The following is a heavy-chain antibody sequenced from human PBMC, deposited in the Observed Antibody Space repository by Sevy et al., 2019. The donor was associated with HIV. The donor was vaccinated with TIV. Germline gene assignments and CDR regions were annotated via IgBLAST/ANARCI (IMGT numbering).Heavy chain of an antibody. CDR2: ISSSSSTI. V-gene: IGHV3-48*01. CDR3: ARGFCPIAARPGGTTFDY. Sequence: GGSLRLSCAASGFTFSSYSMNWVRRAPGKGLEWVSYISSSSSTIYYADSEKGRFTISRDNAKNSLYLQMNSLRAEDTGVYYCARGFCPIAARPGGTTFDYWGQGTLVTVSS. D-gene: IGHD6-6*01. J-gene: IGHJ4*02. CDR1: GFTFSSYS.